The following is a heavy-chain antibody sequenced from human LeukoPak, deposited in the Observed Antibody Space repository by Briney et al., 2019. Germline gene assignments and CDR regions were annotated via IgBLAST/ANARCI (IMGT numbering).Heavy chain of an antibody. CDR1: GGSISSGDYY. Sequence: SETLSLTCTVSGGSISSGDYYWSWIRQPPGKGLEWIGYIYYSGSTYYNPSLKSRVTISVDTSKNQFSLKLSSVTAADTAVYYCARDSANNYGDYDYYYYGMDVWGQGTTVTVSS. CDR2: IYYSGST. J-gene: IGHJ6*02. D-gene: IGHD4-17*01. V-gene: IGHV4-30-4*01. CDR3: ARDSANNYGDYDYYYYGMDV.